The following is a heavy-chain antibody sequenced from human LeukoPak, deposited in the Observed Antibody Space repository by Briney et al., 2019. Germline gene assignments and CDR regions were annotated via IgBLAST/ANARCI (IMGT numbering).Heavy chain of an antibody. CDR1: GVTCSRYW. J-gene: IGHJ4*02. Sequence: GGSLRLSCAASGVTCSRYWMHWVRQAPGKGLVWVSRIKNDGSSTTYADAVKGRFTISRDNAKNTLYLQMNSLRAEDTAVYYCVREPYCSGGSCYTSGFDCWGQVTLVTVSS. CDR2: IKNDGSST. CDR3: VREPYCSGGSCYTSGFDC. D-gene: IGHD2-15*01. V-gene: IGHV3-74*01.